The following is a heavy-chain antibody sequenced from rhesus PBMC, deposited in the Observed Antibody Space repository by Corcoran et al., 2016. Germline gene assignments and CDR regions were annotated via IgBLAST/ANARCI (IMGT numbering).Heavy chain of an antibody. CDR2: LSWNSGNT. D-gene: IGHD2-27*01. J-gene: IGHJ4*01. CDR3: ARESCSGIYCYAGTFDY. V-gene: IGHV3-78*01. Sequence: EVQLVESGGGVVQPGGSLRLSCVASGFTFDDYAVGWVRQAPGKGLEWVSDLSWNSGNTGYADSGKGRFTISRDNAKNSLYLQMNRLRAEDTALYYCARESCSGIYCYAGTFDYWGQGVLVTVSS. CDR1: GFTFDDYA.